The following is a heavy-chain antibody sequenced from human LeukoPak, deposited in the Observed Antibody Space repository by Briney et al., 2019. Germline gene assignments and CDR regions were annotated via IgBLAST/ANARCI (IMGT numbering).Heavy chain of an antibody. CDR3: ATDQRYAFDY. CDR2: IRTTAEGAKYA. J-gene: IGHJ4*02. Sequence: GGSLRLSCATSGVSFTDYPLNWVRQAPGKGLEWISNIRTTAEGAKYAYYADSVKGRVTISRDDGKNTLYLHMNSLRDDDTAVYYCATDQRYAFDYWGQGILVTVSS. CDR1: GVSFTDYP. D-gene: IGHD3-9*01. V-gene: IGHV3-48*02.